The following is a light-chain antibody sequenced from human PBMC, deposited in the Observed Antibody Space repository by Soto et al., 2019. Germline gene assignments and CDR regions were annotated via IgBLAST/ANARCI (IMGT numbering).Light chain of an antibody. CDR3: CSYVGSSTLV. V-gene: IGLV2-23*01. Sequence: QSALTQPASVSGSPGQSITISCTGTSSDVGSYNLVSWYRQHPGKAPKLMIYENSKRPSGLSNRFSGSKSGNTASLTISGLQAEDEADYYCCSYVGSSTLVFGGGTKLTVL. J-gene: IGLJ3*02. CDR2: ENS. CDR1: SSDVGSYNL.